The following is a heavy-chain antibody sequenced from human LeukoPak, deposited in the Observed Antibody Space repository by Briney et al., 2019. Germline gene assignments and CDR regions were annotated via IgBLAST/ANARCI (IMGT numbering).Heavy chain of an antibody. CDR3: ARVEESASFDP. D-gene: IGHD3-3*01. CDR1: GFTFSDYS. J-gene: IGHJ5*02. CDR2: ISSSSSYI. V-gene: IGHV3-21*01. Sequence: GGSLRLSCAASGFTFSDYSMTWVRQAPGKGLEWVSSISSSSSYIYYADSVKGRFTISRDNAKNSLYLQMNSLRAEDTAVYYCARVEESASFDPWGRGTLVTVSS.